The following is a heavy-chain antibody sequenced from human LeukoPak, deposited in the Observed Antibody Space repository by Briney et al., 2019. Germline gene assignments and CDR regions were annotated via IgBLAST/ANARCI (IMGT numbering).Heavy chain of an antibody. D-gene: IGHD2-2*01. J-gene: IGHJ5*02. CDR3: ARGYCSSTSCYADNWFDP. Sequence: ASVKVSCKASGYTFTDYCIHWVRQAPGQGLEWMGWINPNSGATDYAQRFQGRVTMTRDKSISTAYMELSSLRSDDTAVYYCARGYCSSTSCYADNWFDPWGQGTLVTVSS. CDR2: INPNSGAT. V-gene: IGHV1-2*02. CDR1: GYTFTDYC.